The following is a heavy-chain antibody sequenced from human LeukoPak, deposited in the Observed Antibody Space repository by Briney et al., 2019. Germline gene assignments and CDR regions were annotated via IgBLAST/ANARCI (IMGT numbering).Heavy chain of an antibody. CDR1: GFTFSDYY. CDR3: ARGERSVVVTAIGY. J-gene: IGHJ4*02. Sequence: PGGSLRLSCAASGFTFSDYYMIWIRQAPGKGLEWVSYISSSGSSINYADSVKGRFTISRDNAKNSLYLQMNSLRAEDTAVYYCARGERSVVVTAIGYWGQGTLVTVSS. D-gene: IGHD2-21*02. CDR2: ISSSGSSI. V-gene: IGHV3-11*04.